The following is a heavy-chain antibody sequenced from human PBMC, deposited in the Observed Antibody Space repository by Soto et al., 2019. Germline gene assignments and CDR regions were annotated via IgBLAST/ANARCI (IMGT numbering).Heavy chain of an antibody. Sequence: ASVKVSCKASGGTFSSYAISWVRQAPGQGLEWMGGIIPIFGTANYAQKFQGRVTITADESTSTAYMELSSLRSEDTAVYYCASRKRGYSGYSPSDYYYGMDVWG. V-gene: IGHV1-69*13. D-gene: IGHD5-12*01. J-gene: IGHJ6*02. CDR3: ASRKRGYSGYSPSDYYYGMDV. CDR2: IIPIFGTA. CDR1: GGTFSSYA.